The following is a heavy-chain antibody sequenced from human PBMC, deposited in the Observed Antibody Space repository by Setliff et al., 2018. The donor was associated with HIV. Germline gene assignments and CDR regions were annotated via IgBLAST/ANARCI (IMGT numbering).Heavy chain of an antibody. V-gene: IGHV4-4*08. Sequence: PSETLSLTCTVSGGSISSHCWSWIRQSPGKALEWIGYIYSSGSTNYNPSLKSRVTISAGTSKNQFSLNLSSVTAADTAVYFCARVYYGDLEYWGQGTLVTVS. CDR2: IYSSGST. D-gene: IGHD4-17*01. J-gene: IGHJ4*02. CDR3: ARVYYGDLEY. CDR1: GGSISSHC.